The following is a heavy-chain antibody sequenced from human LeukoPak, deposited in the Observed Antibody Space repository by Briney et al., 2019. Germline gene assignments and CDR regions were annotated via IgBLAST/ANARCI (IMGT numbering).Heavy chain of an antibody. CDR2: ISGGGRDGST. Sequence: GGSLRLSCAASGFTFSSFAMSWVRRAPGKGLEWVLTISGGGRDGSTNFADSVKGRFTISRDQAKDTLSLQMNSPRAENTAVYYCAKLLAVTNSYYFNYWGQGTLVTVSS. CDR1: GFTFSSFA. J-gene: IGHJ4*02. D-gene: IGHD6-19*01. V-gene: IGHV3-23*01. CDR3: AKLLAVTNSYYFNY.